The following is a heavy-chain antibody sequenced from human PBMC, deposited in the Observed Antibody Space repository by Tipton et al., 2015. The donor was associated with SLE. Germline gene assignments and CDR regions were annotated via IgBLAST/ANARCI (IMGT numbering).Heavy chain of an antibody. CDR2: RNHREST. CDR3: ARATYSSSWPDAFDI. CDR1: GGSISSYI. V-gene: IGHV4-34*01. J-gene: IGHJ3*02. D-gene: IGHD6-13*01. Sequence: TLSLTCTVSGGSISSYIWSWIRQPPGKGQEWIWARNHRESTNYNPSLKIRVTISIDTSKNQFSLRLRSVTAADTAVYYCARATYSSSWPDAFDIWGQGTMVTVSS.